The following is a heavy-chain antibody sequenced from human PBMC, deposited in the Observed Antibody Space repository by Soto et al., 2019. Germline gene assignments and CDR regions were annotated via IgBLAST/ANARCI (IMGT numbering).Heavy chain of an antibody. CDR1: GYTFTTYR. CDR2: INAGNGDT. Sequence: GAPVKVSCKASGYTFTTYRIHWVRQAPGERLEWMGWINAGNGDTQHSQNFQGRLTIARDTSASTAYMELSSLRSEDTAVYYCAWAGYNWFDPWGQGTLVTVSS. CDR3: AWAGYNWFDP. V-gene: IGHV1-3*01. J-gene: IGHJ5*02. D-gene: IGHD6-25*01.